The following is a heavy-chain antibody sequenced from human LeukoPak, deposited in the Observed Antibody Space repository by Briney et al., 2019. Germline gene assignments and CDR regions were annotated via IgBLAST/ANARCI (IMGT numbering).Heavy chain of an antibody. V-gene: IGHV3-21*01. CDR1: GFTFSSYS. Sequence: GGSLRLSCAASGFTFSSYSLNWVRPAPGKGREWVSSISSSSSYIYYADSVKGRFTISRDNAKNSLYLQMNSLRAEDTAVYYCARGIAAAGYFDYWGQGTLVTVSS. CDR2: ISSSSSYI. J-gene: IGHJ4*02. D-gene: IGHD6-13*01. CDR3: ARGIAAAGYFDY.